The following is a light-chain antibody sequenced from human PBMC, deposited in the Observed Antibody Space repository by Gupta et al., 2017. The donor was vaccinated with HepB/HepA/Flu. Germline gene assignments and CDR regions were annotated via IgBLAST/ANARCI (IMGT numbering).Light chain of an antibody. V-gene: IGLV1-44*01. J-gene: IGLJ3*02. CDR2: SNN. CDR3: AAWDDSLNGSWV. Sequence: QSVLTLPTSASGTPGQRVTISCSGSSSNIGSNTVNWYQQLPGTAPKLLIYSNNQRPSGVPDRFSGSKSGTSASLAISGLQSEDEADYYCAAWDDSLNGSWVFGGGTKLTVL. CDR1: SSNIGSNT.